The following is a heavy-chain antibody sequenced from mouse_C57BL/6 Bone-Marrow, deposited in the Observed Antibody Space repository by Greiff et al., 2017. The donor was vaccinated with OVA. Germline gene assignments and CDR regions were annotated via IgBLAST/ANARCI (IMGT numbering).Heavy chain of an antibody. CDR1: GFSFNTYA. V-gene: IGHV10-1*01. CDR2: IRSKSNNYAT. CDR3: VRHGGYYDYDVRAMDY. J-gene: IGHJ4*01. Sequence: EVHLVESGGGLVQPTGSLKLSCAASGFSFNTYAMNWVRQAPGKGLEWVARIRSKSNNYATYYADSVKDRFTISRDDSESMLYLQMNNLKTEDTAMYYCVRHGGYYDYDVRAMDYWGQGTSVTVSS. D-gene: IGHD2-4*01.